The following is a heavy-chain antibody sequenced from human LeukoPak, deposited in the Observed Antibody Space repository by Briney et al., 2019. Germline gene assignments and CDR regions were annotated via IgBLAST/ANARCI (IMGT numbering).Heavy chain of an antibody. Sequence: GESLRLSCAPSGFTFSSYSRIGVRPPPGKGLECVSSISSSSSYIYYADSVRGRFTISRDNAKNSLYLQMNSLRAEDTAVYYCARVRGHDAFDIWGQGTMVTVSS. J-gene: IGHJ3*02. CDR2: ISSSSSYI. D-gene: IGHD3-10*01. CDR1: GFTFSSYS. CDR3: ARVRGHDAFDI. V-gene: IGHV3-21*01.